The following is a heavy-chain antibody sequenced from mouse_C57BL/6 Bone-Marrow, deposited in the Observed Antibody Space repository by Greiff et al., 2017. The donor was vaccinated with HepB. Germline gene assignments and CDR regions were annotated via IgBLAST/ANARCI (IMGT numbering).Heavy chain of an antibody. J-gene: IGHJ4*01. Sequence: VQGVESGPGLVAPSQSLSITCTVSGFSLTSYAISWVRQPPGKGLEWLGVIWTGGGTNYNSALKSRLSISKDNSKSQVFLKMNSLQTDDTARYYCAREGANWAYYAMDYWGQGTSVTVSS. CDR3: AREGANWAYYAMDY. CDR1: GFSLTSYA. CDR2: IWTGGGT. D-gene: IGHD4-1*01. V-gene: IGHV2-9-1*01.